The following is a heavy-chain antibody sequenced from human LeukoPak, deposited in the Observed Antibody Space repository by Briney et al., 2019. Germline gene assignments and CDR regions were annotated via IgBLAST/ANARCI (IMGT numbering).Heavy chain of an antibody. Sequence: GRSLRLSCAASGFTFNRYAMQWLRQAPGKGLEWVAVISYDGSNKYYADSVKGRFTISRDNSKNTLYLQMNSLRAEDTAVYYCARDGGHCCGGSCYGPFDYWGQGTLVTVSS. D-gene: IGHD2-15*01. CDR2: ISYDGSNK. V-gene: IGHV3-30*04. CDR1: GFTFNRYA. CDR3: ARDGGHCCGGSCYGPFDY. J-gene: IGHJ4*02.